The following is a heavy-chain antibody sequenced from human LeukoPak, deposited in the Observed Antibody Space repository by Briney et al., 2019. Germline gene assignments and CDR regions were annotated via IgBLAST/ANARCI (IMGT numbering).Heavy chain of an antibody. CDR3: ARPVLVNAFDI. J-gene: IGHJ3*02. CDR2: ISRSGSTI. D-gene: IGHD4-23*01. V-gene: IGHV3-48*03. Sequence: PGGSLRLSCAASGFIVSSYYMTWVRQAPGKGLEWVSYISRSGSTIHYADSVKGRFTISRDNAKNSLYLQMNSLRAEDTALYYCARPVLVNAFDIWGQGTMVTVSS. CDR1: GFIVSSYY.